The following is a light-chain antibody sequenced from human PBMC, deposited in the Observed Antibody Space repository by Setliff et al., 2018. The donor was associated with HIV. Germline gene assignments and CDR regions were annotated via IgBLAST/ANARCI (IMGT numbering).Light chain of an antibody. Sequence: QSVLTQPPSASGSPGQSVTISRTGTSSDVGAYYSVSWYQQHPGKAPKLIIYEVSKRPSGVPDRFSGSESGNTASLTVSGLQTEDEADYYCSSYAGSNNYVFGTGTKVTVL. CDR3: SSYAGSNNYV. J-gene: IGLJ1*01. CDR1: SSDVGAYYS. CDR2: EVS. V-gene: IGLV2-8*01.